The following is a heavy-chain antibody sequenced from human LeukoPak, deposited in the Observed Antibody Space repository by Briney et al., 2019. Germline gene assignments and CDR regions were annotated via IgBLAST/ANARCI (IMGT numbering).Heavy chain of an antibody. V-gene: IGHV1-18*04. CDR3: AGVVPAAGARFDP. CDR2: ISAYNGNT. J-gene: IGHJ5*02. Sequence: EASVKVSCKASGYTFTSYGISWVRQAPGQGLEWMGWISAYNGNTNYAQKLQGRVTMTTDTSTSTAYMELRSLGSDDTAVYYCAGVVPAAGARFDPWGQGTLVTVSS. D-gene: IGHD2-2*01. CDR1: GYTFTSYG.